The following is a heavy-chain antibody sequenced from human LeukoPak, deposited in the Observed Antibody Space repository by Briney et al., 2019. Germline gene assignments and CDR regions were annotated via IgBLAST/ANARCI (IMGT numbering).Heavy chain of an antibody. J-gene: IGHJ6*03. V-gene: IGHV1-46*01. CDR3: ASRGRGYSGYAPVFDYYYYYYIDV. CDR1: GYTFTSYY. Sequence: ASVKVSCKASGYTFTSYYMHWVRQAPGQGLEWMGIINPSGGSTSYAQKFQGRVTMTRDTSTSTVYMELSSLRSEDTAVYYCASRGRGYSGYAPVFDYYYYYYIDVWGKGTTVTVSS. D-gene: IGHD5-12*01. CDR2: INPSGGST.